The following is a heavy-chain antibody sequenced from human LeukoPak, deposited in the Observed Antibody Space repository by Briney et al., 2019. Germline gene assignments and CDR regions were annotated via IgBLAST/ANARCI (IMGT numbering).Heavy chain of an antibody. CDR2: ISGSGGTT. V-gene: IGHV3-23*01. Sequence: GGSLRLSCAASGFTFSNYPMSWVRQAPEKGLEWVSAISGSGGTTYYADSVKGRFTISRDNSRNTLYLQMNSLRAEDTALYYCANTARDDAFDIWGQGTMVTGSS. D-gene: IGHD5-18*01. CDR3: ANTARDDAFDI. CDR1: GFTFSNYP. J-gene: IGHJ3*02.